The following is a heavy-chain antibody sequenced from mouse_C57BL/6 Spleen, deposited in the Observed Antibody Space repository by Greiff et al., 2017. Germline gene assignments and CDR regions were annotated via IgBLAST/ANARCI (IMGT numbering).Heavy chain of an antibody. D-gene: IGHD2-4*01. V-gene: IGHV5-4*03. CDR1: GFTFSSYA. J-gene: IGHJ3*01. Sequence: DVKLVESGGGLVKPGGSLKLSCAASGFTFSSYAMSWVRQTPEKRLEWVATISDGGSYTYYPDNVKGRFISRDNAKNNLYLQMSHLKSEDTAMYYCARAYYDYDGYWFAYWGQGTLVTVSA. CDR2: ISDGGSYT. CDR3: ARAYYDYDGYWFAY.